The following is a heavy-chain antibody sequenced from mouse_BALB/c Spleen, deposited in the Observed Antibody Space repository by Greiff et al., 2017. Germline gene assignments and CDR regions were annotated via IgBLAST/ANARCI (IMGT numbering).Heavy chain of an antibody. CDR1: GFTFSRYG. CDR3: AREGGYFAWFAY. CDR2: INSNGGST. D-gene: IGHD2-14*01. V-gene: IGHV5-6-3*01. J-gene: IGHJ3*01. Sequence: EVKLMESGGGLVQPGGSLKLSCAASGFTFSRYGMSWVRQTPDKRLELVATINSNGGSTYYPDSVKGRFTISRDNAKNTLYLQMSSLKSEDTAMYYCAREGGYFAWFAYWGQGTLVTVSA.